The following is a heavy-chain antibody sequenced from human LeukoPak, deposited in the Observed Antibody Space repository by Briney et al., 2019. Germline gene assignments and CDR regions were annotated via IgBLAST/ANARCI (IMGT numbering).Heavy chain of an antibody. V-gene: IGHV3-21*01. J-gene: IGHJ4*02. CDR2: ISSSSSYI. D-gene: IGHD2-15*01. CDR1: GFTFSSYS. CDR3: ARGDGKGSPYFDY. Sequence: PRGSLRLSCAASGFTFSSYSMNWVRQAPGKGLEWVSSISSSSSYIYYADSVKGRFTISRDNAKNSLYLQMNSLRAEDTAVYYCARGDGKGSPYFDYWGQGTLVTVSS.